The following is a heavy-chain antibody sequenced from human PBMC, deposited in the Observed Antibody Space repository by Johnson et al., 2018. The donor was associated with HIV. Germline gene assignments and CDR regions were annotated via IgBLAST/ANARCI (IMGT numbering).Heavy chain of an antibody. J-gene: IGHJ3*02. D-gene: IGHD3-16*01. CDR1: GFTFDDYA. CDR2: ISWDGGST. CDR3: ARDTLGDFVWGSYDAFDI. V-gene: IGHV3-43D*04. Sequence: VQLVESGGGLVQPGRSLRLSCAASGFTFDDYAMHWVRQAPGKGLEWVSLISWDGGSTYYADSVEGRFTISRDNAKNSLYLQMNSLRAEDTALYYCARDTLGDFVWGSYDAFDIWGQGTMVTVSS.